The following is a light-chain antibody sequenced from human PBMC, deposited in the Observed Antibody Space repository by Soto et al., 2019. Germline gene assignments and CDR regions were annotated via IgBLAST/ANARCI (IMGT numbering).Light chain of an antibody. V-gene: IGKV1-33*01. Sequence: DLQMTQFPSSLSSSXGNRINITCQASQNINNYLNWYQQKPGSAPKLLIYDASNLEAGVPSRFRGSGSGTDFTFTISRLQPEDIATYYCQQYENLPTFGQGARLEIK. J-gene: IGKJ5*01. CDR1: QNINNY. CDR2: DAS. CDR3: QQYENLPT.